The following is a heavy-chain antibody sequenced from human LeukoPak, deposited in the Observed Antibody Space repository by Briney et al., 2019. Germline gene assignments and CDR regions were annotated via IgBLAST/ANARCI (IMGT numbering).Heavy chain of an antibody. CDR3: ASYYYDSGSYLGY. V-gene: IGHV1-69*05. Sequence: SVKVSCKASGGTFSSYAISWVRQAPGQGLEWMGRIIPIFGTANYAQEFQGRVTITTDESTSAAYMELSSLRSEDTAVYSCASYYYDSGSYLGYWGQGTLVTVSS. CDR1: GGTFSSYA. D-gene: IGHD3-10*01. CDR2: IIPIFGTA. J-gene: IGHJ4*02.